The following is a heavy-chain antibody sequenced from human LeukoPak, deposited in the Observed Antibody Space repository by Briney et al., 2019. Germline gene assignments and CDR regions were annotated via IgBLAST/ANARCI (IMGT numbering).Heavy chain of an antibody. J-gene: IGHJ4*02. CDR1: GGSISSGSYY. V-gene: IGHV4-61*02. CDR2: IYTSGST. D-gene: IGHD3-16*01. Sequence: SQTLSLTCSVSGGSISSGSYYWSWIRQPAGKGLEWIGRIYTSGSTNYNPSLKSRVTVSVDTSKNQFSLKLSSVTAADTAVYYCARDTWFGAGRTFDYWGQGTLVTVSS. CDR3: ARDTWFGAGRTFDY.